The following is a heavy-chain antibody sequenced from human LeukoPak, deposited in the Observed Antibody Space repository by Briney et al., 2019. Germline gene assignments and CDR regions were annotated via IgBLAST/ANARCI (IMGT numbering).Heavy chain of an antibody. V-gene: IGHV3-33*01. CDR2: IWYDGSNK. Sequence: PGRSLRLSCAASGFTFSSYGMHWVRQAPAKGQERVAVIWYDGSNKYYADSEKGPFTISRDNSKTTLYLQMNSLTADDTAVYYCARDRGDYDSSGYYGYFDYWGQGALVTVSS. CDR3: ARDRGDYDSSGYYGYFDY. J-gene: IGHJ4*02. CDR1: GFTFSSYG. D-gene: IGHD3-22*01.